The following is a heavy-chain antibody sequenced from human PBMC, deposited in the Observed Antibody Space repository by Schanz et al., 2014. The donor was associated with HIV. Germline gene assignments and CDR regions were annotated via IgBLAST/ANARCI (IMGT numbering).Heavy chain of an antibody. CDR3: ARDGTGYTSGWQGGYFDL. Sequence: QVQLVESGGGVVQPGKSLRLSCAASGFTFSKYGMHWVRQGPGKGLEWVAVIWYDGTNKYYADSVKGRFTISKDNSKNTLYLQMNSLRAQDTAVYYCARDGTGYTSGWQGGYFDLWGRGTLVTVSA. J-gene: IGHJ2*01. V-gene: IGHV3-33*08. D-gene: IGHD6-19*01. CDR2: IWYDGTNK. CDR1: GFTFSKYG.